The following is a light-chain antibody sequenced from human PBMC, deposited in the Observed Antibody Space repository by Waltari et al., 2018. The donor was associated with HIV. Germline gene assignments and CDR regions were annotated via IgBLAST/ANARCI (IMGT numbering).Light chain of an antibody. CDR2: DIH. J-gene: IGLJ2*01. V-gene: IGLV2-11*01. Sequence: QSALTQPRSVSGSPGQSVTISCTGTSRDVGGYNYVSWYQLRPGTAPKLIIYDIHKRPSGVPDRCSVSGSGSTASLTISGLQADDEADYYCCSYAGSFTLIFGGGTRLTVL. CDR3: CSYAGSFTLI. CDR1: SRDVGGYNY.